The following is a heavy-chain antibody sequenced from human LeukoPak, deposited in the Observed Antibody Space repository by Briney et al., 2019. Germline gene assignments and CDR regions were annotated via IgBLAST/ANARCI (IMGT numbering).Heavy chain of an antibody. D-gene: IGHD1-1*01. CDR3: AKVGAVSNAIKTGDYYYYGMDV. J-gene: IGHJ6*02. V-gene: IGHV3-48*03. CDR2: ISSSGSTI. CDR1: GFTFSSYE. Sequence: PGGSLRLSCAASGFTFSSYEMNWVRQAPGKGLEWVSYISSSGSTIYYADSVKGRFTISRDNSKNTLYLQMNSLRAEDTAVYYCAKVGAVSNAIKTGDYYYYGMDVWGQGTTVTVSS.